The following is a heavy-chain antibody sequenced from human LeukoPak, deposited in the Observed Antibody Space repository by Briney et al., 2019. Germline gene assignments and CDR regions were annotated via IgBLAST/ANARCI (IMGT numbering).Heavy chain of an antibody. CDR3: AKDPSNWNYVHWFDP. D-gene: IGHD1-7*01. V-gene: IGHV3-30*02. Sequence: GGSLRLSCAASGFTFSSYGMHWVRQAPGKGLEWVAFIRYDGSNKYYADSVKGRFTISRDNSKNTLYLQMNSLRAEDTAVYYCAKDPSNWNYVHWFDPWGQGTLVTVSS. CDR2: IRYDGSNK. J-gene: IGHJ5*02. CDR1: GFTFSSYG.